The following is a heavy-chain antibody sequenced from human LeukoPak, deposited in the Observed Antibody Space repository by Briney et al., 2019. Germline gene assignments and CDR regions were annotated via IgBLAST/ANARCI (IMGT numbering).Heavy chain of an antibody. V-gene: IGHV6-1*01. CDR2: TYYRSKWYN. J-gene: IGHJ4*02. Sequence: SQTLSLTCAISGDSVSSNSATWTWIRQSPSRGLEWLGRTYYRSKWYNDYAVSVKGRITINPDTSKNQFSLQLNSVTPEDTAVYYCARGSSSSSRYFDYWGQGTLVTVSS. CDR3: ARGSSSSSRYFDY. D-gene: IGHD6-13*01. CDR1: GDSVSSNSAT.